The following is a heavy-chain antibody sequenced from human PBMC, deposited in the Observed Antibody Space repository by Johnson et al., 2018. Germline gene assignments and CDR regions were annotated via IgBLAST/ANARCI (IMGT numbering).Heavy chain of an antibody. D-gene: IGHD4-23*01. CDR1: GFTVSNNY. J-gene: IGHJ3*02. Sequence: VQLVQSGGGLVQPGGSLRLSCAASGFTVSNNYMSWVRQAPGKGLEWISVIYSGGTTYYADSVKGRFTISKDNSNNTLYLQMNSLKPEDTAGYYCARRLRGSSGAFDIWGQGTMVTVSP. CDR2: IYSGGTT. V-gene: IGHV3-66*02. CDR3: ARRLRGSSGAFDI.